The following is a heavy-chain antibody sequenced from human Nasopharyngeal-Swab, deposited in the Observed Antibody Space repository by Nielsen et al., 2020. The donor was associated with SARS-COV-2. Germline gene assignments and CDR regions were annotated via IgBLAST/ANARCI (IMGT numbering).Heavy chain of an antibody. CDR3: ARGGGLGYYDFWSGYSQTSDAFDT. CDR2: IYYSGST. CDR1: GGSISSYY. Sequence: SETLSLTCTVSGGSISSYYRSWIRQPPGKGLEWIGYIYYSGSTNYNPSLKSRVTISVDTSKNQFSLKLSSVTAADTAVYYCARGGGLGYYDFWSGYSQTSDAFDTWGQGTMVTVSS. D-gene: IGHD3-3*01. J-gene: IGHJ3*02. V-gene: IGHV4-59*01.